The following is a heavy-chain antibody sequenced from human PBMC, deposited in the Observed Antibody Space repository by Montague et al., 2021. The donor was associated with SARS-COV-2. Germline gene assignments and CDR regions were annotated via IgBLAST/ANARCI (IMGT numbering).Heavy chain of an antibody. CDR2: ISSSGITI. CDR1: GFTFSSYE. CDR3: ARDNYYYDTSGYPDY. Sequence: SLRLSCSASGFTFSSYEMNWLRQAPGKGLEWVSYISSSGITIYYADSVKGRFTISRDNAKNSLYLQMNSLRAEDTAVYYCARDNYYYDTSGYPDYWGQGTLVTVSP. D-gene: IGHD3-22*01. J-gene: IGHJ4*02. V-gene: IGHV3-48*03.